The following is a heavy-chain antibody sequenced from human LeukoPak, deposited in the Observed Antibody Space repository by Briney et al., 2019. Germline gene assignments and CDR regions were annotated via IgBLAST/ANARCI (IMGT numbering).Heavy chain of an antibody. CDR2: IYSTGNT. CDR3: ARDLWSTGAGVFDF. D-gene: IGHD2-21*01. CDR1: GDSISSGSYY. J-gene: IGHJ4*02. V-gene: IGHV4-39*07. Sequence: SETLSLTCTVSGDSISSGSYYWGWIRQSPGKGLEWIGSIYSTGNTLYTPSLKSRVAISVDTSKNSFSLNLHSVTAADTAVYYCARDLWSTGAGVFDFWGQGALVAVSS.